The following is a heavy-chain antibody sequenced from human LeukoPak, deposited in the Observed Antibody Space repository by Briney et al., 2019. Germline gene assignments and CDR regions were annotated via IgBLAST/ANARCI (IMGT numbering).Heavy chain of an antibody. CDR2: IIPILGIA. CDR3: ARDPLAAADTLEFDY. J-gene: IGHJ5*01. D-gene: IGHD6-13*01. CDR1: GGTFSSYT. V-gene: IGHV1-69*04. Sequence: ASVKVSCKASGGTFSSYTISWVRQAPGQGLEWMGRIIPILGIANYAQKFQGRVTITADKSTSTAYMELSSLRSEDPAVYYCARDPLAAADTLEFDYLGHGTLVNVSS.